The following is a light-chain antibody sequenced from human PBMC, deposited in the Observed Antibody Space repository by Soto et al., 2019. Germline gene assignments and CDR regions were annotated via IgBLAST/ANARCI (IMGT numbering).Light chain of an antibody. J-gene: IGKJ2*01. Sequence: DILMTQSPSSVSASVGDRVTITCRARQGIGGWLAWYQQKPGKAPRLLIYAASTLQNGVPSRFSGSRSGTVFTLTISSLQPEDFATYFCQQGNFCPYTFGQGTRVEIK. CDR1: QGIGGW. CDR3: QQGNFCPYT. CDR2: AAS. V-gene: IGKV1-12*01.